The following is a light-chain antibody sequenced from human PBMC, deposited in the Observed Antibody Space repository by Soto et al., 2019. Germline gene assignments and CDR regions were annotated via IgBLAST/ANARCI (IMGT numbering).Light chain of an antibody. J-gene: IGLJ2*01. Sequence: QSVLTQPPSASGTPGQWVTLSCSGSSSNIGSNTGNWYQHLPGTAPKLLIYSNNQRPSGVPDRFSGSKSGTSASLAISGLQSEDEADYYCAAWDDSLNGVVFGGGTKLTVL. V-gene: IGLV1-44*01. CDR1: SSNIGSNT. CDR3: AAWDDSLNGVV. CDR2: SNN.